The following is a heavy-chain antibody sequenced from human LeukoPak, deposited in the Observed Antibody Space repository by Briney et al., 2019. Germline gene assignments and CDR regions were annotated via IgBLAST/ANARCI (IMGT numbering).Heavy chain of an antibody. J-gene: IGHJ4*02. CDR1: GFNFSSYA. Sequence: GGSLRLPCAASGFNFSSYAIHWVRQAPGKGLEWVAVISYDGSNKYYADSVKGRFTISRDDSKNTLYLQMNSLRADDTAAYYCARARNGWYTGEFDYWGQGTLVTVSS. V-gene: IGHV3-30*04. CDR3: ARARNGWYTGEFDY. D-gene: IGHD6-19*01. CDR2: ISYDGSNK.